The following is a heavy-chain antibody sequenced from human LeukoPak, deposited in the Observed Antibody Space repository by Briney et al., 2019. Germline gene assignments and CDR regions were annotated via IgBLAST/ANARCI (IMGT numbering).Heavy chain of an antibody. CDR2: IKQDGSEK. CDR1: GFTFSNYW. V-gene: IGHV3-7*03. D-gene: IGHD4-11*01. Sequence: GGSLGLSCAASGFTFSNYWMSWVRQAPGKGLEWVANIKQDGSEKYYVGSVKGRFTISRDNAKNSLYLQMNSLRAEDTAVYYCARDWMYSNYFRGQGALVTVSS. CDR3: ARDWMYSNYF. J-gene: IGHJ4*02.